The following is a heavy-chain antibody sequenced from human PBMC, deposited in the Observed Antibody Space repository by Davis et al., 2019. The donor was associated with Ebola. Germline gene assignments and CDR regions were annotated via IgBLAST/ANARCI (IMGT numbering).Heavy chain of an antibody. Sequence: AASVKVSCKASGYTFTSYYIHWVRQGPGQGLEWMGIINPSGGDPRYAQKFRGRVTMTRDTSTSTVYMELSSLRSEDTAVYYCATSSAYTSNWFASSWGQGTLVTVSS. CDR3: ATSSAYTSNWFASS. CDR2: INPSGGDP. D-gene: IGHD6-13*01. J-gene: IGHJ5*02. V-gene: IGHV1-46*01. CDR1: GYTFTSYY.